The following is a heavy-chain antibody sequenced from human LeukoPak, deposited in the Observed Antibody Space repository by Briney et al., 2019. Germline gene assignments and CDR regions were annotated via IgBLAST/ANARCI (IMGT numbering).Heavy chain of an antibody. CDR1: GGSISSSSYY. CDR3: ARPWSKDTVWGGWHYFDY. J-gene: IGHJ4*02. D-gene: IGHD3-16*01. V-gene: IGHV4-39*01. CDR2: IYYSGST. Sequence: PSETLSLTCTVSGGSISSSSYYWGWIRQPPGEGLEWIGSIYYSGSTYYNPSLKSRVTISVDTSKNQFSLKLSSVTAADTAVYYCARPWSKDTVWGGWHYFDYWGQGTLVTVSS.